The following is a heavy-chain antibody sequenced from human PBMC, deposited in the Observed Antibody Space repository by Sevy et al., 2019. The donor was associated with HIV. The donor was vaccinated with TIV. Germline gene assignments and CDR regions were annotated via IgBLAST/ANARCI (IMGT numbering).Heavy chain of an antibody. V-gene: IGHV4-59*01. J-gene: IGHJ1*01. Sequence: SETLSLTCTVSGDSIKTYYWSWIRQPPGKGLEWIGHMYYSGSTNYNSSLKSRVTMSLDTSKDQFSLKLTSVTAADTAVYYCAREVPPSGFPDWGQGALVTVSS. CDR2: MYYSGST. CDR1: GDSIKTYY. CDR3: AREVPPSGFPD. D-gene: IGHD6-19*01.